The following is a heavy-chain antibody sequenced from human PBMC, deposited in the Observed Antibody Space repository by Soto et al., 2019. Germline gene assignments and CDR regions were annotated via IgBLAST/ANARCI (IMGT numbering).Heavy chain of an antibody. D-gene: IGHD6-6*01. CDR2: IDPSDSYT. J-gene: IGHJ6*02. Sequence: LGESLKISCKGSGYSFTSYWISWVRQMPGKGLEWMGRIDPSDSYTNYSPSFQGHVTISADKSISTAYLQWSSLKASDTAMYYCATLYRFSSSQDYYYYYGMDVWGQGTTVTVSS. CDR1: GYSFTSYW. V-gene: IGHV5-10-1*01. CDR3: ATLYRFSSSQDYYYYYGMDV.